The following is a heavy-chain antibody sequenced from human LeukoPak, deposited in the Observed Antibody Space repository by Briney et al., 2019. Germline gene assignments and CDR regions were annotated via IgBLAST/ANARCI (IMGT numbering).Heavy chain of an antibody. D-gene: IGHD2-2*01. J-gene: IGHJ4*02. CDR2: ISGGGSST. V-gene: IGHV3-23*01. Sequence: PGGSLRLSCTASGFRFSNYAMNWVRQAPGKGLEWVSVISGGGSSTNYADSVKGRFTISRENSKNTLYLQMNSLRAEDTAVYYCASHSFRPSWGDYFDYWGQGTLVTVSS. CDR3: ASHSFRPSWGDYFDY. CDR1: GFRFSNYA.